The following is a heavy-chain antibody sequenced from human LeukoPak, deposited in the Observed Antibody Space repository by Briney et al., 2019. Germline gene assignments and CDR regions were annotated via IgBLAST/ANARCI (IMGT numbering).Heavy chain of an antibody. V-gene: IGHV3-30*02. CDR1: GFTFGNYG. D-gene: IGHD6-19*01. J-gene: IGHJ4*02. Sequence: GGSLRLSCAASGFTFGNYGMHWVRQAPGKGLEWVAFKRYDGSTTYYADSVKGRFTISRDNSKSMLYLQMNSQRGEDTALYYCVRSESGWAFDHWGQGTLVTVSS. CDR2: KRYDGSTT. CDR3: VRSESGWAFDH.